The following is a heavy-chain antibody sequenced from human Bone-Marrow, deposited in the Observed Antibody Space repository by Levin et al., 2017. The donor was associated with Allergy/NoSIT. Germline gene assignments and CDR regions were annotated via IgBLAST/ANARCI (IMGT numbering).Heavy chain of an antibody. CDR3: ARDGDYYGSRSYRDGMDV. D-gene: IGHD3-10*01. V-gene: IGHV3-21*01. Sequence: GGSLRLSCAASGFTFTTFSMNWVRQAPGKGLEWVSSIGTSLSYIYYADSVKGRFTISRDNAKNSLYLQMNSLRAEDTAVYYCARDGDYYGSRSYRDGMDVWGQGTTVTVAS. CDR2: IGTSLSYI. CDR1: GFTFTTFS. J-gene: IGHJ6*02.